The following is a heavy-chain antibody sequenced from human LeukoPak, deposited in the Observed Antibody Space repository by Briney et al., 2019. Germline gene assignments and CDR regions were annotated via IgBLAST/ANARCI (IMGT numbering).Heavy chain of an antibody. V-gene: IGHV3-15*01. CDR3: TTSDGSYSRKLYYYYYMDV. Sequence: PGGSLRLSCAASEFTFNNAWFCWVRQSPGRGLEWVARIKSKADGETTDYAAPVKGRFTISRDDSKNTLYLQMNSLKPEDTAVYYCTTSDGSYSRKLYYYYYMDVWGKGTTVTISS. D-gene: IGHD1-26*01. CDR1: EFTFNNAW. J-gene: IGHJ6*03. CDR2: IKSKADGETT.